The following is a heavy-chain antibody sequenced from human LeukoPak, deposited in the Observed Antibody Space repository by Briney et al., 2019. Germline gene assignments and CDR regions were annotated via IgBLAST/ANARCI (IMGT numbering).Heavy chain of an antibody. D-gene: IGHD2-2*01. J-gene: IGHJ4*02. CDR2: IYWDDDK. CDR1: GFSLSTSGVG. CDR3: AHSGGYCSSSTCYDHYDY. Sequence: SGPTLVKPTQTLALTCSFSGFSLSTSGVGVAWIRQPPGKALEWLALIYWDDDKRYSPSLKSRLTITKDTSNNQVVLIMTNLDPLDTATYYCAHSGGYCSSSTCYDHYDYWGQGTLVTVSS. V-gene: IGHV2-5*02.